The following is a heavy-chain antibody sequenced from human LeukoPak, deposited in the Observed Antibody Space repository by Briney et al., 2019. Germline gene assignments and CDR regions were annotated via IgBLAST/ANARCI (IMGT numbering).Heavy chain of an antibody. CDR1: GGSFSGYY. J-gene: IGHJ4*02. Sequence: PSETLSLTCAVYGGSFSGYYLSWIRQPPGKGLEWIGEINHSGSTNYNPSLKSRVTISVDTSKNQFSLKLSSVTAADTAVYYCARVPLTPGAVGYWGQGTLVTVSS. CDR2: INHSGST. CDR3: ARVPLTPGAVGY. D-gene: IGHD6-19*01. V-gene: IGHV4-34*01.